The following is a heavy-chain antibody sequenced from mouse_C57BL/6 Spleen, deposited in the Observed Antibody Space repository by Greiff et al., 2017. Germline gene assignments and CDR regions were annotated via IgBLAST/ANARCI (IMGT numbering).Heavy chain of an antibody. V-gene: IGHV14-2*01. CDR2: IDPEDGET. CDR1: GFNIKDYY. CDR3: ARGTTVVAGDFDY. J-gene: IGHJ2*01. Sequence: VQLQQSGAELVKPGASVKLSCTASGFNIKDYYMHWVKQRTEQGLEWIGRIDPEDGETKYAPKFPGKATITADTSSNTAYLQLSSLTSEDTAVYYCARGTTVVAGDFDYWGQGTTLTVSS. D-gene: IGHD1-1*01.